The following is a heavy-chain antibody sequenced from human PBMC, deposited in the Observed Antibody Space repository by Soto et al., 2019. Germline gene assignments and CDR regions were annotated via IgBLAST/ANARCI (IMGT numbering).Heavy chain of an antibody. CDR1: GFTFRSYE. D-gene: IGHD3-3*01. CDR2: ISADGSGT. V-gene: IGHV3-48*03. CDR3: VRDLDDPWSAHVLRVTR. Sequence: EVQLVESGGGLVQPGGSLTLSCAASGFTFRSYEMHWVRQPPGKGLEWISYISADGSGTYYADSVRGRFTISRDNARNTLTLENNALRAYDTAIYYCVRDLDDPWSAHVLRVTRWGQGTQVTASS. J-gene: IGHJ4*02.